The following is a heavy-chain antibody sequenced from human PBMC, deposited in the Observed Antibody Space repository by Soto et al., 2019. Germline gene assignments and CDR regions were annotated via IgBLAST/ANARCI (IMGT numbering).Heavy chain of an antibody. CDR1: GFTFSSYA. J-gene: IGHJ2*01. CDR3: ASVKYYRAGYYFDL. D-gene: IGHD1-26*01. Sequence: QVQLVESGGGVVQPGRSLRLSCAASGFTFSSYAMHWVRQAPGKGLEWVAVISYDGSSKYYADSVKGRFTISRDNSKNTLYLQMNSLRTEDTAVYYCASVKYYRAGYYFDLWGRGALVTVSS. CDR2: ISYDGSSK. V-gene: IGHV3-30-3*01.